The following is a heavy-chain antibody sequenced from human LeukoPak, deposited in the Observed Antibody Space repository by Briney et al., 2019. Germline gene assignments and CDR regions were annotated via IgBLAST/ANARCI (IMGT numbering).Heavy chain of an antibody. J-gene: IGHJ4*02. Sequence: SGTLSLTCTVSGGPVSSSSYYWGWVRQSPEKGLECIGTIYYAGDTYYNPSLESRLTISVDTTKNKFSLKLSSVTAADTAVYYCATWDSGRYSQIDNWGQGTLVTVSS. CDR1: GGPVSSSSYY. D-gene: IGHD1-26*01. CDR2: IYYAGDT. CDR3: ATWDSGRYSQIDN. V-gene: IGHV4-39*01.